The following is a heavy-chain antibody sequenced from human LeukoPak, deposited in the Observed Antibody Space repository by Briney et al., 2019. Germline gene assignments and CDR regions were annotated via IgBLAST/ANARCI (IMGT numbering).Heavy chain of an antibody. D-gene: IGHD6-19*01. CDR3: AKLIAVAGTDY. J-gene: IGHJ4*02. V-gene: IGHV3-30*18. Sequence: GTSLRLSCAASGFTLSTFGMHWVRQAPGKGLEWVAVTSYDGNDTYYADSVRGRFTVSRDNSKNTLYLQVNSLRAEDTAVYYCAKLIAVAGTDYWGQGTLVTVSS. CDR1: GFTLSTFG. CDR2: TSYDGNDT.